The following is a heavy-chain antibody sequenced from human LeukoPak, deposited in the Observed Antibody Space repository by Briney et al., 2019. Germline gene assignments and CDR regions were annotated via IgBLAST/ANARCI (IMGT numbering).Heavy chain of an antibody. D-gene: IGHD4-17*01. Sequence: ASVKVSCKASGYTFTSYYMHWVRQAPGQGLEWMGIINPSGGSTSYAQKFQGRVTMTRDMSTSTVHMELSSLRSEDTAVYYCAREPTTGTFDYWGQGTLVTVSS. CDR2: INPSGGST. CDR3: AREPTTGTFDY. CDR1: GYTFTSYY. J-gene: IGHJ4*02. V-gene: IGHV1-46*01.